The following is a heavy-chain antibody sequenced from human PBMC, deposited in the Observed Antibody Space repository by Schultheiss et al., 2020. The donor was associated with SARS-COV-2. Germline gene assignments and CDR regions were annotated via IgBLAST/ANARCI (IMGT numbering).Heavy chain of an antibody. Sequence: SETLSLTCTVSGGSISSGSYYWSWIRQPAGKGLEWIGRIYTSGSTNYNPSLKSRVTISVDTSKNQFSLKLSSVTAADTAVYYCARSGSGYPSFDYWGQGTLVTVSS. CDR3: ARSGSGYPSFDY. J-gene: IGHJ4*02. CDR2: IYTSGST. V-gene: IGHV4-61*02. D-gene: IGHD3-22*01. CDR1: GGSISSGSYY.